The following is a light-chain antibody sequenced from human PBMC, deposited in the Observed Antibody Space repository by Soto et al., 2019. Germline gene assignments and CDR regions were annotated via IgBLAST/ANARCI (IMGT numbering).Light chain of an antibody. Sequence: QSVLTQPPSASGSPGQSVTISCTGTSSDVGSYNYVSWYQQHPGKAPKLMISEVSKRPSGVPDRFSGSKSGNTASLTVSRLQAEDEACYDCLSDAGSDFYLFGTGTK. CDR2: EVS. CDR1: SSDVGSYNY. V-gene: IGLV2-8*01. J-gene: IGLJ1*01. CDR3: LSDAGSDFYL.